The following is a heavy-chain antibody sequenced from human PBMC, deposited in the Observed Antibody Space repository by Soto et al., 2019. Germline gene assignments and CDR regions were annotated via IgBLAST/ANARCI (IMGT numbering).Heavy chain of an antibody. J-gene: IGHJ4*02. Sequence: GGSLRLSCAASGFTFSSYGMHWVRQAPGKGLEWVAGIYWNGSNKGYADSVKGRFTISRDNAKSSLYLQMNNLRAEDTAFYFCARATQSYYDTSGYYSYVHWGQGAQVTVSS. V-gene: IGHV3-20*04. CDR3: ARATQSYYDTSGYYSYVH. CDR2: IYWNGSNK. CDR1: GFTFSSYG. D-gene: IGHD3-22*01.